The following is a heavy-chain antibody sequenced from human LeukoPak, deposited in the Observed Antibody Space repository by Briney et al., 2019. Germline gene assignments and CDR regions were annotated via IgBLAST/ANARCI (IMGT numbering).Heavy chain of an antibody. CDR3: ARHPLTPYGMDV. V-gene: IGHV4-39*01. Sequence: SETLSLTCTVSGGSISSSSYYWGWIRQPPGKGLEWIGSIYYSGSTYYNPSLKSRVTISVDTPKNQFSLKLSSVTAADTAVYYCARHPLTPYGMDVWGQGTTVTVSS. CDR1: GGSISSSSYY. CDR2: IYYSGST. J-gene: IGHJ6*02.